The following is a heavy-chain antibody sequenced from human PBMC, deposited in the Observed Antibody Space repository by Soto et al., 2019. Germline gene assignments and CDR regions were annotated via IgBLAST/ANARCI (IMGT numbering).Heavy chain of an antibody. D-gene: IGHD5-12*01. J-gene: IGHJ4*02. CDR3: ARDQGFVEMATRSNFGFDY. CDR2: ISYDGSNK. Sequence: VQLVESGGGVVQPGRSLRLSCAASGFTFSSYAMHWVRQAPGKGLEWVAVISYDGSNKYYADSVKGRFTISRDNSKNTLYLQMNSLRAEDTAVYYCARDQGFVEMATRSNFGFDYWGQGTLVTVSS. V-gene: IGHV3-30-3*01. CDR1: GFTFSSYA.